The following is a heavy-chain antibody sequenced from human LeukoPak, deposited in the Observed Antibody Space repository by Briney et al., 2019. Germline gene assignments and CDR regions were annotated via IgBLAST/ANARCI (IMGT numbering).Heavy chain of an antibody. V-gene: IGHV4-59*01. CDR1: GGSISSYY. J-gene: IGHJ4*02. CDR3: ARGSADSGYDRTFDY. D-gene: IGHD5-12*01. CDR2: IYYSGST. Sequence: SETLSLTCTVSGGSISSYYWSWIRQPPGKGLEWIGYIYYSGSTNYNPSLKSRVTISVDTSKNQFSLKLSSVTAADTAVYYCARGSADSGYDRTFDYWGQGTLVTVSS.